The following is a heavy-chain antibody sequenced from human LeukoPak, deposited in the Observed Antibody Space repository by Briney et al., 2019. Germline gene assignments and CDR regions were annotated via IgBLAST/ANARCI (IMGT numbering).Heavy chain of an antibody. CDR3: PKTVGASSGDAFDI. CDR2: ISGSGGST. Sequence: GGSLRLSCTASGFTFNNYGMKWVRQAPGKGLEWVSAISGSGGSTYYADSVKGRVTISRENSKKTLYMQMNSLRAEDTPLYYCPKTVGASSGDAFDIWGQGTMVTVSS. V-gene: IGHV3-23*01. CDR1: GFTFNNYG. J-gene: IGHJ3*02. D-gene: IGHD1-26*01.